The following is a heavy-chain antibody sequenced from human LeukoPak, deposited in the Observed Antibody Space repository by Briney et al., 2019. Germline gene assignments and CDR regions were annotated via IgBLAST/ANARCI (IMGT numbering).Heavy chain of an antibody. CDR2: IIPIFGPT. J-gene: IGHJ6*02. D-gene: IGHD2-8*02. V-gene: IGHV1-69*01. Sequence: GSSVKVSCKASGGTFSNDAISWMRQAPGQGLEWMGGIIPIFGPTNYAQNFKGRVTITADESMNTTYMEVSSLRSEDMAVYYCARESWSPPYYYFGLDVWGQGTTVTVSS. CDR1: GGTFSNDA. CDR3: ARESWSPPYYYFGLDV.